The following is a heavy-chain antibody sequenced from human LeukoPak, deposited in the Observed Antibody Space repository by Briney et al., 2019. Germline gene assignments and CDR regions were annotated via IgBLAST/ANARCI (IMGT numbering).Heavy chain of an antibody. Sequence: TSETLSLTCAVSGGSISSGGYSWSWIRQPPGKGLEWIGYIYHSGSTYYNPSLKSRVTISVDRSKNQFSPKLSSVTAADTAVYYCARAPTTYYGHTVGYFDYWGQGTLVTVSS. CDR3: ARAPTTYYGHTVGYFDY. J-gene: IGHJ4*02. CDR1: GGSISSGGYS. D-gene: IGHD4-17*01. V-gene: IGHV4-30-2*01. CDR2: IYHSGST.